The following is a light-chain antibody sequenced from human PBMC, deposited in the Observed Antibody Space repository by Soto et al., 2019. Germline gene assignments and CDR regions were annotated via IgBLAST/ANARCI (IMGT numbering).Light chain of an antibody. J-gene: IGLJ1*01. CDR3: QSYDSSLSGSTYI. V-gene: IGLV1-40*01. CDR2: GNN. Sequence: QAVVTQPPSVSGAPGQRVTISCTGSTSNIGADYGVHWYQQFPGTAPKLLIYGNNNRPSGVPDRFSGSKSGTSASLAITGLQAEDEADYYCQSYDSSLSGSTYIFGTGTKVTVL. CDR1: TSNIGADYG.